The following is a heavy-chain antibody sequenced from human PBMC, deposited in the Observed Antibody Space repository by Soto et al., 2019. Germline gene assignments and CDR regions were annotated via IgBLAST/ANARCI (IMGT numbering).Heavy chain of an antibody. CDR2: VNPSGGHT. CDR1: GDTFTDYY. J-gene: IGHJ4*02. Sequence: QVQLMQSGAEVKKPGASVKVSCKASGDTFTDYYIHWVRQAPGQGLEWMGTVNPSGGHTTYAQHFRRRVPMTRDTATSTLYMELTSLTSDDTAVYYCARGGHVVVVTAALDYWGQGTLVTVSS. D-gene: IGHD2-21*02. V-gene: IGHV1-46*01. CDR3: ARGGHVVVVTAALDY.